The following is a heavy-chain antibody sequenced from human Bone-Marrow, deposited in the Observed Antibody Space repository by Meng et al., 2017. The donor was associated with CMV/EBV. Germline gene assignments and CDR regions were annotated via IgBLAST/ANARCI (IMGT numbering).Heavy chain of an antibody. D-gene: IGHD2-2*01. CDR2: IYHSGST. CDR3: ARRQRLLGYCSSTRCPPGRRSGYLDL. Sequence: SETLSLTCTVSGYSISSGYYWGWIRQPPGKGLEWIGSIYHSGSTYYNPSLKSRVTISVDTSKNQFSLQLSSVTAADTAVYYCARRQRLLGYCSSTRCPPGRRSGYLDLWGRGTLVTVSS. J-gene: IGHJ2*01. V-gene: IGHV4-38-2*02. CDR1: GYSISSGYY.